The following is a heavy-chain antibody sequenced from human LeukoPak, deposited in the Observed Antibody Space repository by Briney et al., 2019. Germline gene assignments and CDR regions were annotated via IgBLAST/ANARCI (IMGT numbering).Heavy chain of an antibody. CDR1: GFTFSSHW. Sequence: GGSLRLSCAASGFTFSSHWMSWVRQAPGKGLEWGAIIKEDGSEKYYVDSVKGRFTISRDNSKNSLYLQMNGLRAEDTAVYYCAVLMTTWAFAVWGQGTMVTVSS. J-gene: IGHJ3*01. CDR2: IKEDGSEK. CDR3: AVLMTTWAFAV. V-gene: IGHV3-7*01. D-gene: IGHD2-8*01.